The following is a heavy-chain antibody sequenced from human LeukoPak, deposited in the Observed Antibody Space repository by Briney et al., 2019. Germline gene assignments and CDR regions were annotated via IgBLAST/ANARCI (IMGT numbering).Heavy chain of an antibody. D-gene: IGHD3-3*01. CDR3: ARGKEATQASHDFVDP. CDR2: IYYSGST. Sequence: SETLSLTCTVSGGSISSYYWSWIRQPPGKGLEWIGYIYYSGSTNYNPSLKSRVTISVDTSKKQFSLKLSSVTAADTAVYYCARGKEATQASHDFVDPWGQGTLVTVSS. V-gene: IGHV4-59*08. CDR1: GGSISSYY. J-gene: IGHJ5*02.